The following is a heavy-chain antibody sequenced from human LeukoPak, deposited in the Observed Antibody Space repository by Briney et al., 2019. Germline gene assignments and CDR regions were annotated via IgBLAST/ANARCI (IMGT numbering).Heavy chain of an antibody. Sequence: GGSLRLSCAASGFTFSSYGMHWVRQAPGKGLEWVAVIWYDGSHKYYADSVKGRFTISRDNSKNTLYLQMNSLRAEDTAVYYCARGHYYGSGSYYNDAFDIWGQGTMVTVSS. D-gene: IGHD3-10*01. CDR3: ARGHYYGSGSYYNDAFDI. V-gene: IGHV3-33*08. CDR1: GFTFSSYG. CDR2: IWYDGSHK. J-gene: IGHJ3*02.